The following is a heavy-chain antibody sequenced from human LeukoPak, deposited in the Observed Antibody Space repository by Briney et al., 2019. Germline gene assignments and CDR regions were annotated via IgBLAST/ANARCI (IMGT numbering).Heavy chain of an antibody. Sequence: PGGSLRLSCAASGFTFSSYWMHWVRQAPGKGLVWVSRINSDGSSTSYADSVKGRFTISRDNAKNTLYLQMNSLRAEDTAVYYCARPTYCSGGSCYIFSLVAWGQGTLVTVSS. J-gene: IGHJ5*02. V-gene: IGHV3-74*01. CDR2: INSDGSST. D-gene: IGHD2-15*01. CDR3: ARPTYCSGGSCYIFSLVA. CDR1: GFTFSSYW.